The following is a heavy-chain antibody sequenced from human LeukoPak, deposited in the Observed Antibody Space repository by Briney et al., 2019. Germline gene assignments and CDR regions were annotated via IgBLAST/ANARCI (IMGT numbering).Heavy chain of an antibody. D-gene: IGHD3-3*01. J-gene: IGHJ4*02. CDR3: AKGPGEWLLLSHFDY. V-gene: IGHV3-9*01. Sequence: GGSLRLSCAASGFTFDDYAMHWVRQAPGKGLEWVSGISWNSGSIGYADSVKGRFTISRDNAKNSLYLQMNSLRAEDTALYYCAKGPGEWLLLSHFDYWGQGTLVTVSS. CDR1: GFTFDDYA. CDR2: ISWNSGSI.